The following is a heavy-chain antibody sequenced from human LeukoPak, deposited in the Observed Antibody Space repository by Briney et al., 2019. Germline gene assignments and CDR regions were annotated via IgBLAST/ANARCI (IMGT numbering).Heavy chain of an antibody. CDR2: INHSGST. CDR3: ARGYPFGGVIWDY. D-gene: IGHD3-16*01. V-gene: IGHV4-34*01. J-gene: IGHJ4*02. CDR1: GGSFSGYY. Sequence: PSETLSLTCAVYGGSFSGYYWSWIRQPPGKGLEWIGEINHSGSTNYNPSLKSRVTISVDTSKNQFSLKLSSVTAADTAVYYCARGYPFGGVIWDYWGQGNLVTVSS.